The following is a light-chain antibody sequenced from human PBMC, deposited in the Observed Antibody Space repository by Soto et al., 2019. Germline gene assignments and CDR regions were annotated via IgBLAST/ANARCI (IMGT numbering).Light chain of an antibody. CDR2: WAS. CDR1: QSVLYSSNNKNY. J-gene: IGKJ4*01. CDR3: QQYYSKPLT. V-gene: IGKV4-1*01. Sequence: DIVMTQSPDSLAVSLGERATINCKSSQSVLYSSNNKNYLGWYQQKVGQPPKLLIYWASTRECGVPDRFSGSGSGTDFTLTISSLQAEDVAVYYCQQYYSKPLTFGGGTKVEIK.